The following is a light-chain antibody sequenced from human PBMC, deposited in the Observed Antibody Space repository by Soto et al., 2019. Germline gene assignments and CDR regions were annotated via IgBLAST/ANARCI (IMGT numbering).Light chain of an antibody. CDR2: KIS. CDR1: QSLVHSDGNTY. CDR3: MQATQLPWT. V-gene: IGKV2-24*01. J-gene: IGKJ1*01. Sequence: DVVMTQTPLSSPVTLGQPASISCRSSQSLVHSDGNTYLSWLHQRPGQPPRLLIYKISMRFSGVPDRCSGSGAVTEFTLKISRVEAEDVGVYYCMQATQLPWTFGQGTKVEIK.